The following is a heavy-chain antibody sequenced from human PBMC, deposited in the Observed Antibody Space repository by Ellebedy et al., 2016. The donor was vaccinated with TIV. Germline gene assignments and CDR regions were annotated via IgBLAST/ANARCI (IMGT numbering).Heavy chain of an antibody. CDR2: IKQDGSEK. CDR3: ARLGVIAAAGASDY. Sequence: GESLKISCAASGFTFSSYWMSWVSQAPGKGLEWVANIKQDGSEKYYVDSVKGRFTISRDNAKNSLYLQMNSLRAEDTAVYYCARLGVIAAAGASDYWGQGTLVTVSS. D-gene: IGHD6-13*01. CDR1: GFTFSSYW. J-gene: IGHJ4*02. V-gene: IGHV3-7*03.